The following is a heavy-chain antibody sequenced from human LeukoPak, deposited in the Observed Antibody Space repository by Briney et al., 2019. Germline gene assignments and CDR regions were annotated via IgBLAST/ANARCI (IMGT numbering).Heavy chain of an antibody. CDR3: AREEAFQLEASLDQ. CDR1: GFTFGDFG. J-gene: IGHJ4*02. V-gene: IGHV3-33*01. Sequence: GGSLRLSCAAAGFTFGDFGMHWVRQAPGKGLEWVALIWKDGSDNFYADSVQGRFTISRDNSRNTLSLQMNSLRGEDTAVYYCAREEAFQLEASLDQWGQGTLVTVSS. CDR2: IWKDGSDN. D-gene: IGHD3-3*01.